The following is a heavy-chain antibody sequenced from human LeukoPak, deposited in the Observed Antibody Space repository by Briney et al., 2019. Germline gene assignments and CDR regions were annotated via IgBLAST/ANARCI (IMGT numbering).Heavy chain of an antibody. D-gene: IGHD6-6*01. CDR3: ARRRSIAARPDWFDP. J-gene: IGHJ5*02. CDR1: GGSISSYY. V-gene: IGHV4-59*08. CDR2: IYYSGST. Sequence: KPSETLSLTCTVSGGSISSYYWSWIRQPPGKGLEWIGYIYYSGSTNYNPSLKSRVTISVDTSKNQFSLKLSSVTAADTAVYYCARRRSIAARPDWFDPWGQGTLVTVSS.